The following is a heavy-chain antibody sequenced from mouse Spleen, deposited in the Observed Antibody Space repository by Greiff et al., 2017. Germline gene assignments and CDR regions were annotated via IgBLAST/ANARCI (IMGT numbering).Heavy chain of an antibody. D-gene: IGHD3-3*01. V-gene: IGHV1-77*01. CDR3: ARGGQGYAMDY. CDR1: GYTFTDYY. J-gene: IGHJ4*01. Sequence: VQRVESGAELARPGASVKLSCKASGYTFTDYYINWVKQRTGQGLEWIGEIYPGSGNTYYNEKFKGKATLTADKSSSTAYMQLSSLTSEDSAVYFCARGGQGYAMDYWGQGTSVTVSS. CDR2: IYPGSGNT.